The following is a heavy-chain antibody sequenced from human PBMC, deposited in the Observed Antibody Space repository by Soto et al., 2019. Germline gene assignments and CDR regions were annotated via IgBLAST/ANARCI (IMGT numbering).Heavy chain of an antibody. V-gene: IGHV5-51*01. J-gene: IGHJ4*02. D-gene: IGHD3-3*01. CDR3: ARTYWSGWGRRLFDS. CDR1: GYSFTSYW. CDR2: IYPGDSDT. Sequence: GESLKISCKGSGYSFTSYWIAWVRQMPGKGLEWMGIIYPGDSDTRYSPSFQGQVTISADKSLSTAYLQWSSLKASDTAMYYCARTYWSGWGRRLFDSWGQGALVTVSS.